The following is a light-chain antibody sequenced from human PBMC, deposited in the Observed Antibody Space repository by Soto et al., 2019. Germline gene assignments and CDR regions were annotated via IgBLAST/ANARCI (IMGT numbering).Light chain of an antibody. CDR1: NFNIGSHT. CDR3: SVWDDSLKGWV. Sequence: QSALTQPPSASGTPGQRVTISCSGSNFNIGSHTVNWYQQLPGTAPKLLMHNNNQRPSGVPDRFSGSKSGTSASLAISGLQSEDEADYSCSVWDDSLKGWVFGGGTQLTVL. V-gene: IGLV1-44*01. CDR2: NNN. J-gene: IGLJ3*02.